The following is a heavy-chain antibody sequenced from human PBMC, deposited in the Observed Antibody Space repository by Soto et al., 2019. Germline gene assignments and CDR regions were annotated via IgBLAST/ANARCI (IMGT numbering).Heavy chain of an antibody. V-gene: IGHV3-23*01. J-gene: IGHJ4*02. Sequence: GGSLRLSCAASGFTFRNYAMSWVRQAPGKGLEWVSAMSASGGSTYHAGSVKGRFAISRDNSKTTLYLQLNSLRAEDTAVYYCARADYYGSGSYVFDFWGQGTLVTVSS. CDR3: ARADYYGSGSYVFDF. D-gene: IGHD3-10*01. CDR1: GFTFRNYA. CDR2: MSASGGST.